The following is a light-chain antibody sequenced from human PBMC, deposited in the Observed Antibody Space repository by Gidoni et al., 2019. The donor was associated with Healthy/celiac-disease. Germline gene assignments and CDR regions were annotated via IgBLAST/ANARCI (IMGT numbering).Light chain of an antibody. CDR1: QSLLQSNGYNY. Sequence: EIAMPQYPLTLHVTPGEPPSISCRSSQSLLQSNGYNYLDLYLLTPGQSPQLLIYLGSNRASGVPDRFRGSGSGTDFTLKVSRVVAEDVGVYYCMQALQTPPTFGQGTKVEIK. V-gene: IGKV2-28*01. CDR2: LGS. CDR3: MQALQTPPT. J-gene: IGKJ1*01.